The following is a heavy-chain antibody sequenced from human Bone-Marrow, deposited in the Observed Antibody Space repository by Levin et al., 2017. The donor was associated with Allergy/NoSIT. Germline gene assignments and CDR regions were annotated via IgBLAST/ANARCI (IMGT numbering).Heavy chain of an antibody. CDR1: GLTFSRYN. D-gene: IGHD2-15*01. CDR3: AAGYCSGGSCYYYYMDV. CDR2: ISSSSSSM. V-gene: IGHV3-48*02. Sequence: GESLKISCVASGLTFSRYNMNWVRQAPGKGPEWVSYISSSSSSMYYADSVKGRFIVSRDNAKNSLYLQMNSLRDEDTAVYYCAAGYCSGGSCYYYYMDVWGTGTTVTFSS. J-gene: IGHJ6*03.